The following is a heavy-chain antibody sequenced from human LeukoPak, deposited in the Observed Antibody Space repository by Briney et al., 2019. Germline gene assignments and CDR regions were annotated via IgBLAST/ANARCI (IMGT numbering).Heavy chain of an antibody. V-gene: IGHV4-34*01. D-gene: IGHD5-18*01. J-gene: IGHJ6*02. CDR3: ARGAFGIQLWFNCYYYGMDV. CDR2: INHSGST. Sequence: PSETLSLTCAVYGGSFSGYYWSWIRQPPGKGLEWIGEINHSGSTNYNPSLKSRVTISVDTSKNQFSLKLSSVTAADTAVYYCARGAFGIQLWFNCYYYGMDVWGQGTTVTVSS. CDR1: GGSFSGYY.